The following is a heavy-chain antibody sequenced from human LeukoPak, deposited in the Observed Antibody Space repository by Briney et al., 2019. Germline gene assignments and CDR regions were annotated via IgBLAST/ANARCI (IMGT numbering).Heavy chain of an antibody. J-gene: IGHJ4*02. V-gene: IGHV1-18*01. CDR2: ISAYNGNT. Sequence: GASVKVSCKASGYTFTSYGISWVRQAPGQGLEWMGWISAYNGNTNYAQKLQGRVTMTTDTSTSTAYMELRSLRSDDTAVYYCARVISQYDSGGIFDYWGQGTLVTVSS. CDR1: GYTFTSYG. CDR3: ARVISQYDSGGIFDY. D-gene: IGHD3-22*01.